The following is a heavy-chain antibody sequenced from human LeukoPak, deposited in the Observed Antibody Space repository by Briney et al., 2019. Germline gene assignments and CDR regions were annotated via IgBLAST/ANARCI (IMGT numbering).Heavy chain of an antibody. V-gene: IGHV1-3*01. CDR3: ARDSRGSGSYQGVDV. J-gene: IGHJ6*04. CDR1: GYTFTNYA. CDR2: INGGKGDT. D-gene: IGHD3-10*01. Sequence: ASVKVSCKTSGYTFTNYAMHWVCQAPGQRLEWMGRINGGKGDTKYSQKFQGRVTFTRDTSASTVYMELSGLTFEDTAVYYCARDSRGSGSYQGVDVWGKGTTVTVSS.